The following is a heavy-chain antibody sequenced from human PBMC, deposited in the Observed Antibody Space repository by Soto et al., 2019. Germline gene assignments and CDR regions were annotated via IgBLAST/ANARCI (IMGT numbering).Heavy chain of an antibody. CDR2: ISHDGSNE. CDR1: GFTFSTYG. Sequence: QVQLVESGGGVVQPGRSLRLSCAASGFTFSTYGMHWVRQAPGKGLEWVALISHDGSNEHYADSVRGRFTISRDNSKNTLFLQMSSLRAEATAVYFCARALGQYYDYWSGYPWGQGTLVTVSS. CDR3: ARALGQYYDYWSGYP. J-gene: IGHJ5*02. D-gene: IGHD3-3*01. V-gene: IGHV3-30*03.